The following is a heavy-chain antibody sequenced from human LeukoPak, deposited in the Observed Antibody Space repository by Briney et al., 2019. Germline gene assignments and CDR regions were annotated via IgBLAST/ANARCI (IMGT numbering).Heavy chain of an antibody. J-gene: IGHJ3*02. CDR3: ARASPVVVTATPRGPDAFDI. V-gene: IGHV1-46*01. D-gene: IGHD2-21*02. CDR2: INPSGGST. CDR1: GYTFTSYY. Sequence: SVKVSCKASGYTFTSYYMHWVRQAPGQGLEWVGIINPSGGSTSYAQKFQGRVTMTRDMATSTVYMELSSLRSEDTAVYYCARASPVVVTATPRGPDAFDIWGQGTMVTVSS.